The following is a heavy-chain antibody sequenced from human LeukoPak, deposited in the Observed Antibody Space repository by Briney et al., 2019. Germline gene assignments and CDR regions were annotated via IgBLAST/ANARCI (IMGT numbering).Heavy chain of an antibody. J-gene: IGHJ5*02. CDR3: AKESYYYESSGYEGHWFGP. V-gene: IGHV3-7*04. Sequence: GGFLRLSCAASGFTFSKYWMSWVRQAPGKGLEWVANIKQDGSETYYVDSVKGRFTISRDNAKNSLYLQINTLRAEDTAVYYCAKESYYYESSGYEGHWFGPWGQGTLVTVSS. D-gene: IGHD3-22*01. CDR2: IKQDGSET. CDR1: GFTFSKYW.